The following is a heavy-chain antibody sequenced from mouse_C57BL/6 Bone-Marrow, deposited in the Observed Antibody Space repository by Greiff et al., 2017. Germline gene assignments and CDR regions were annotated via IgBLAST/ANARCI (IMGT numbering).Heavy chain of an antibody. CDR2: ISSGGDYI. V-gene: IGHV5-9-1*02. CDR3: TREIYGYDPYWYFDV. CDR1: GFTFSSYA. J-gene: IGHJ1*03. Sequence: EVMLVESGEGLVKPGGSLKLSCAASGFTFSSYAMSWVRQTPEKRLEWVAYISSGGDYIYYADTVKGRFTISRDNARNTLYLQMSRLKSEDTAMYYCTREIYGYDPYWYFDVWGTGTTVTVSS. D-gene: IGHD2-2*01.